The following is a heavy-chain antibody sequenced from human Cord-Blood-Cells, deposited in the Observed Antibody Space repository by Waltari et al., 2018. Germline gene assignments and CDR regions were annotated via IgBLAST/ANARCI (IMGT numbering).Heavy chain of an antibody. Sequence: EVQLVESGGGLVQPGGSLRLSCAASGFTFSSYWMSWVRQAPGKGLEGVANRKQDGSEKYYVDSVKGRFTISRDNAKNSLYLQMNSLRAEDTAVYYCWGNWNYFDYWGQGTLVTVSS. CDR2: RKQDGSEK. D-gene: IGHD1-20*01. CDR3: WGNWNYFDY. J-gene: IGHJ4*02. V-gene: IGHV3-7*01. CDR1: GFTFSSYW.